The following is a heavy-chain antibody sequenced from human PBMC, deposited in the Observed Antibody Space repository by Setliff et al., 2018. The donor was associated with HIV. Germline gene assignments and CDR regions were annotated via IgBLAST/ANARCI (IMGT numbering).Heavy chain of an antibody. J-gene: IGHJ4*02. CDR2: INDSGDT. CDR1: GGSFTGYC. D-gene: IGHD3-3*01. CDR3: ARGGLRQWNGF. V-gene: IGHV4-34*01. Sequence: SETLSLTCAVYGGSFTGYCWSWIRQSPGKGLEWIGEINDSGDTNYNPSLKSRVTISVVTSKNQFSLRLTSVTAADTGVYYCARGGLRQWNGFWGQGTLVTVSS.